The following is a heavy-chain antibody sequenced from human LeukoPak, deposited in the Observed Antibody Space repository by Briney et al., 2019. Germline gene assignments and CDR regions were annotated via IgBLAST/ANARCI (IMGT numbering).Heavy chain of an antibody. CDR1: GFRFSNYG. CDR2: LLYDGNTK. D-gene: IGHD1-14*01. J-gene: IGHJ6*03. CDR3: ARDHRPEIQYYYMDV. Sequence: PGGSLRLSCAASGFRFSNYGMHWVRQAPGKGLEWVAALLYDGNTKNYADSVRGRFTISRDISKNTFYLQMNSLTAEDTAVYYCARDHRPEIQYYYMDVWGKGTTVAVSS. V-gene: IGHV3-33*01.